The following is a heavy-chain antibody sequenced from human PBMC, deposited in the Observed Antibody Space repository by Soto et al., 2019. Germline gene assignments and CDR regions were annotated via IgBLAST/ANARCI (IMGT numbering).Heavy chain of an antibody. J-gene: IGHJ5*02. Sequence: SETLSLTCTVSGGSISSYYWSWIRQPPGKGLEWIGYIYYSGSTNYNPSLKSRVTISVDTSKNQFSLKLSSVTAADTAVYYCARELPVLELGWFDPWGQGTLVTVSS. V-gene: IGHV4-59*01. CDR1: GGSISSYY. CDR2: IYYSGST. D-gene: IGHD1-7*01. CDR3: ARELPVLELGWFDP.